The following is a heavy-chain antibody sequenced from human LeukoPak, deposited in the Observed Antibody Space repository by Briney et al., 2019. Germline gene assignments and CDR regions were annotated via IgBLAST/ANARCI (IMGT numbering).Heavy chain of an antibody. D-gene: IGHD6-13*01. CDR1: GFTFSSYS. J-gene: IGHJ4*02. V-gene: IGHV3-21*01. CDR3: ARVASSSWLQYYFDY. Sequence: GGSLRLSCAASGFTFSSYSMNWVRQAPGKGLEWVSSIISSSSYIYYADSVKGRFTISRDNAKNSLYLQMNSLRAEDTAVYYCARVASSSWLQYYFDYWGQGTLVTVSS. CDR2: IISSSSYI.